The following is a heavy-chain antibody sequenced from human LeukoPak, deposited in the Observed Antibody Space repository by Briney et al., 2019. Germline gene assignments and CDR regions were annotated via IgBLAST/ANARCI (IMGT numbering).Heavy chain of an antibody. CDR2: IIPIFGTA. CDR1: GGTFSSYA. V-gene: IGHV1-69*05. D-gene: IGHD3-3*01. Sequence: GASVKVSCKASGGTFSSYAISWVRQAPGQGLEWMGGIIPIFGTANYAQTFQGRVTITTDESTSTAYMELSSLRSEDTAVYYCRTFGVVHDAWGQGTLVTVSS. J-gene: IGHJ5*02. CDR3: RTFGVVHDA.